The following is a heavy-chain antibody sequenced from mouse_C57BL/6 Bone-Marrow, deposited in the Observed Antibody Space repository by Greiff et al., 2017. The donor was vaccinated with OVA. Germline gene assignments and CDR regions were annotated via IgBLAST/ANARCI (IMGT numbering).Heavy chain of an antibody. CDR1: GFTFSSYA. CDR2: ISSGGDYI. Sequence: EVQGVESGEGLVKPGGSLKLSCAASGFTFSSYAMSWVRQTPEKRLEWVAYISSGGDYIYYADTVKGRFTISRDNARNTLYLQMSSLKSEDTAMYYCTREDTTVVDWYFDVWGTGTTVTVSS. J-gene: IGHJ1*03. D-gene: IGHD1-1*01. CDR3: TREDTTVVDWYFDV. V-gene: IGHV5-9-1*02.